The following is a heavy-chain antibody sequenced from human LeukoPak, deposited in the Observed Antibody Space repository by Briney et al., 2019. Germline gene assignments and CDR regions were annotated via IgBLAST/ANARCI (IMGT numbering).Heavy chain of an antibody. J-gene: IGHJ3*02. CDR2: IYYSGST. Sequence: PSETLSLTCTVSGGSISSSSYYWGWIRQPPGKGLEWIGSIYYSGSTYYNPSLKSRVTISVDTSKNQFSLKLSSVTAADTAVYYCARSRRTEYYDFWSGYPGDAFDIWGQGTMVTVSS. D-gene: IGHD3-3*01. CDR3: ARSRRTEYYDFWSGYPGDAFDI. V-gene: IGHV4-39*07. CDR1: GGSISSSSYY.